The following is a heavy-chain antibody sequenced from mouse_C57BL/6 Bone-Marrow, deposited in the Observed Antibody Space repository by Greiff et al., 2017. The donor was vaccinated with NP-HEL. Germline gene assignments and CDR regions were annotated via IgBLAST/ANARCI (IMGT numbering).Heavy chain of an antibody. CDR3: ARRRGYDY. J-gene: IGHJ2*01. CDR2: INPSTGGT. V-gene: IGHV1-42*01. Sequence: VQLQQSGPELVKPGASVKISCKASGYSFTGYYMNWVKQSPEKSLEWIGEINPSTGGTTYNQKFKAKATLTVDKSSSTAYMQLNSLTSEDSAVYYCARRRGYDYWGQGTTLTVSS. CDR1: GYSFTGYY.